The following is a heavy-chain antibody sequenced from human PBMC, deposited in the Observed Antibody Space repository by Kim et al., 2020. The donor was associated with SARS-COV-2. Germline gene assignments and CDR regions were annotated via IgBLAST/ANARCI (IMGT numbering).Heavy chain of an antibody. D-gene: IGHD1-26*01. J-gene: IGHJ4*02. CDR3: ARDAEMATTFFDY. Sequence: AQKFQGRVTITADKAPSTAYMELSSLRSEDTAVYYCARDAEMATTFFDYWGQGTLVTVSS. V-gene: IGHV1-69*04.